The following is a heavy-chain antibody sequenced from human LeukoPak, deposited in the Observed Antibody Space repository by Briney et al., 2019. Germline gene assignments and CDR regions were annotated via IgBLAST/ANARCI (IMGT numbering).Heavy chain of an antibody. J-gene: IGHJ3*02. CDR1: GYTFTSYG. V-gene: IGHV1-18*01. Sequence: GASVKVSCKASGYTFTSYGISWVRQAPGQGLEWMGWISAHNGNTNYAQKLQGRVTMTTDTSTSTAYMELRSLRSDGTAVYYCARAPLRLVDFDIWGQGTMVTVSS. CDR2: ISAHNGNT. CDR3: ARAPLRLVDFDI. D-gene: IGHD2-21*01.